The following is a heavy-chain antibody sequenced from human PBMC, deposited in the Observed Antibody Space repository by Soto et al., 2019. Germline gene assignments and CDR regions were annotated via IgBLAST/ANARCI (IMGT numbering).Heavy chain of an antibody. V-gene: IGHV1-18*01. CDR1: GYTFTSYR. D-gene: IGHD5-18*01. CDR2: ISAYNGNT. Sequence: ASVNLSCKTSGYTFTSYRISWVRQAPGQGLEWMGWISAYNGNTNYAQKLQGRVTMTTDTSTSTAYMELRSLRSDDTAVYYCARDWGTAMVTPYYYYGMDVWGQGTTVTVSS. J-gene: IGHJ6*02. CDR3: ARDWGTAMVTPYYYYGMDV.